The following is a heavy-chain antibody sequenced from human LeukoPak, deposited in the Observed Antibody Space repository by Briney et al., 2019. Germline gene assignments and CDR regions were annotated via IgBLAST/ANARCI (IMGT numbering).Heavy chain of an antibody. Sequence: ASVKVSCKASGGTFISYAISWVRQAPGQGLEWMGGIIPIFGTANYAQKFQGRVTITTDESTSTAYMELSSLRSEDTAVYYCARDTVGITGTTGYFDYWGQGTLVTVSS. CDR1: GGTFISYA. CDR3: ARDTVGITGTTGYFDY. J-gene: IGHJ4*02. D-gene: IGHD1-7*01. CDR2: IIPIFGTA. V-gene: IGHV1-69*05.